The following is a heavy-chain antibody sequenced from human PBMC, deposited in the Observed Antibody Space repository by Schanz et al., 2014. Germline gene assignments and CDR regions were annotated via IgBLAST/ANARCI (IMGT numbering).Heavy chain of an antibody. CDR1: GFAFSSYG. Sequence: EVQLLESGGGLVQPGGSLRLSCLASGFAFSSYGMNWLRQAPGKGPEWVSYIRSSSTPIYYADSVKGRFTISRDNAKNSLYLQMNSLRAEDTAVYYCVRDSFFAFDYWGQGTLVTASS. V-gene: IGHV3-48*01. J-gene: IGHJ4*02. CDR3: VRDSFFAFDY. D-gene: IGHD3-3*01. CDR2: IRSSSTPI.